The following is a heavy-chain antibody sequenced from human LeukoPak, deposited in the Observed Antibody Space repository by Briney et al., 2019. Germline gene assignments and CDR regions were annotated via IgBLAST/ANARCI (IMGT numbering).Heavy chain of an antibody. CDR3: AKDRITAGN. V-gene: IGHV3-9*01. J-gene: IGHJ4*02. Sequence: GRSLRLSCAASGFTFDDYAMHWVRQAPGKGLEWVSGISWNSGSIGYADSVKGRFTISRDNAKNSLYLQMNSLRAEDTALYYCAKDRITAGNWGQGTLVTVSS. D-gene: IGHD6-13*01. CDR1: GFTFDDYA. CDR2: ISWNSGSI.